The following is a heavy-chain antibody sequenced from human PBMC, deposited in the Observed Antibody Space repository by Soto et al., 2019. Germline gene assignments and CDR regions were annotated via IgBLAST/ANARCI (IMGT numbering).Heavy chain of an antibody. D-gene: IGHD3-9*01. Sequence: KTGGSLRLSCAASGFTFSSYSMNWVRQAPGKGLEWVSSISSSSSYIYYADSVKGRFTISRDNAKNSLYLQMNSLRAEDTAVYYCARADGDYDILTGYHSIYYFDYWGQGTLVTVSS. CDR3: ARADGDYDILTGYHSIYYFDY. J-gene: IGHJ4*02. CDR1: GFTFSSYS. V-gene: IGHV3-21*01. CDR2: ISSSSSYI.